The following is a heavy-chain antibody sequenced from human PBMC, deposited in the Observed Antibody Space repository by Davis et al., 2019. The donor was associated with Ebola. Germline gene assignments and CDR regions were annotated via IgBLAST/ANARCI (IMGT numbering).Heavy chain of an antibody. CDR3: AKSGSAWPRDAFDV. J-gene: IGHJ3*01. D-gene: IGHD3-10*01. Sequence: PSETLSLTCTVSGASVSGGSYYWSWIRQPPGKGLEWIGEINHSGSTNYNPSLKSRVTMSVDRSKNQFSLKLSSVTAADTAVYYCAKSGSAWPRDAFDVWGQGTMVTVSS. CDR1: GASVSGGSYY. V-gene: IGHV4-61*01. CDR2: INHSGST.